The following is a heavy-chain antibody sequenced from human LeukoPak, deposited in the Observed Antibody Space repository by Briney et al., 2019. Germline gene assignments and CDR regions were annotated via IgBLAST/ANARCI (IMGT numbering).Heavy chain of an antibody. D-gene: IGHD3-10*01. V-gene: IGHV1-46*01. CDR1: GYTFSSYY. CDR3: ARGDYHGSGTSYDC. Sequence: GASVKVSCKASGYTFSSYYMQWVRQAPGQGLEWMGVINLSGDITNYAQKFQGRVTMTRDTSTSTVYMELNSLRSDDTAVYYCARGDYHGSGTSYDCWGQGTLVIVSS. CDR2: INLSGDIT. J-gene: IGHJ4*02.